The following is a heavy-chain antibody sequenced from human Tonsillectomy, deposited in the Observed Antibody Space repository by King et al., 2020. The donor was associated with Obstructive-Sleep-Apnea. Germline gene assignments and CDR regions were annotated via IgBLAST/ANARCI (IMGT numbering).Heavy chain of an antibody. V-gene: IGHV3-9*01. CDR1: GFTFDDYA. CDR2: STWNDGGI. J-gene: IGHJ6*02. D-gene: IGHD2/OR15-2a*01. CDR3: ARDKFPKGYFAFYGMDV. Sequence: VQLVESGGGLVQPGRSLRLSCAVSGFTFDDYAMHWVRQAPGNGLEWVSGSTWNDGGIGYADSVRGRFTISRDNAKNSLYLRMNSLRAEDTALYYCARDKFPKGYFAFYGMDVWGHGTTVTVSS.